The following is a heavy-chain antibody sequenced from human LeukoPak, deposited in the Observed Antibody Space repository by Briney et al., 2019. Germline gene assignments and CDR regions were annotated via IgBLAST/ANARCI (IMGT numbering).Heavy chain of an antibody. J-gene: IGHJ3*02. D-gene: IGHD5-24*01. CDR1: GYTFTSYY. V-gene: IGHV1-46*01. CDR3: ARVRDGYNDAYDI. CDR2: INPSGGST. Sequence: ASVKVSCKASGYTFTSYYMHWVRQAPGQGLEWMGIINPSGGSTSYAQKFQGRVTMTRDMSTSTVYMELSSLKSEDTAVYYCARVRDGYNDAYDIWGQGTMAIVSS.